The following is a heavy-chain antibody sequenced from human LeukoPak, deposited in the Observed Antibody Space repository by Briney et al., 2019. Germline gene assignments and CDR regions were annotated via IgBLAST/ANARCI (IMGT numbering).Heavy chain of an antibody. V-gene: IGHV3-23*01. CDR3: AKEWYYDSNGYGFDY. Sequence: RGSLRLSCAAPGFTFSSYAMSWVRQAPGKGREWVSAISGSGGSTYYADSVKGRFTISRDNSKNTLYLQMNSLRAEDTAVYYCAKEWYYDSNGYGFDYWGQGTLVTVSS. CDR1: GFTFSSYA. CDR2: ISGSGGST. D-gene: IGHD3-22*01. J-gene: IGHJ4*02.